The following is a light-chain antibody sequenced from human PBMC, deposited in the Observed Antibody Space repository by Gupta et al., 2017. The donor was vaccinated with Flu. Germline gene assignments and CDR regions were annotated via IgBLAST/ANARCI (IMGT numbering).Light chain of an antibody. CDR1: QSIRDW. CDR3: QQYDTYLAT. CDR2: MAS. V-gene: IGKV1-5*03. Sequence: PSTLTASVGDRVTITFRASQSIRDWVAWYQQKPGKAPKLLIYMASTLESGVPSRFSGSGYGTEFTLTISSLQPDDFATYYCQQYDTYLATFGQGTKLEIK. J-gene: IGKJ2*01.